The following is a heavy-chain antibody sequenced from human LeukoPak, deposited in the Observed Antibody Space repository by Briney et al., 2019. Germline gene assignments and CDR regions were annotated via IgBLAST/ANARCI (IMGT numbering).Heavy chain of an antibody. V-gene: IGHV3-49*03. J-gene: IGHJ4*02. Sequence: GRTLRLFCTASGFPFGVHAMSWFSDARGRGLVWGGFIRSKAYGGTTEDAASIKGKITISRDNSKSIAYLQMISLKTEDTTVYYCTRDISKQFCSSTSCYVTPFDFGGQGTLVTVSS. D-gene: IGHD2-2*01. CDR3: TRDISKQFCSSTSCYVTPFDF. CDR2: IRSKAYGGTT. CDR1: GFPFGVHA.